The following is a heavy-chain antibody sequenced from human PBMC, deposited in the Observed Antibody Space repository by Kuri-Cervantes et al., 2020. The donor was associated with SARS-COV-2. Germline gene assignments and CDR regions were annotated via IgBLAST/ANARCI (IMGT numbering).Heavy chain of an antibody. CDR2: IYYSGST. CDR3: ARVFDYGSGSPRAFDY. V-gene: IGHV4-30-4*08. D-gene: IGHD3-10*01. CDR1: VGSISSSSYY. Sequence: LRLSCTVSVGSISSSSYYWSWIRQPPGKGLEWIGYIYYSGSTYYNPSLKSRVTISVDTSKNQFSLKLSSVTAADTAVYYCARVFDYGSGSPRAFDYWGQGTLVTVSS. J-gene: IGHJ4*02.